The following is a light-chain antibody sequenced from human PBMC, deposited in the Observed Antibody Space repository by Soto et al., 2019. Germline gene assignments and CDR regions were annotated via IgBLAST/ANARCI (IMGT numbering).Light chain of an antibody. J-gene: IGLJ3*02. CDR2: EVS. CDR3: CSFAGSSTWV. V-gene: IGLV2-23*02. CDR1: SSDVGSYNV. Sequence: QPVLTQPASVSGSPGQSITISCTGTSSDVGSYNVVSWYQQHPGKAPKLMIYEVSKRPSGVSNRFSGSKSGNTASLTISGLQAEDEADYYCCSFAGSSTWVFGGGTKLTVL.